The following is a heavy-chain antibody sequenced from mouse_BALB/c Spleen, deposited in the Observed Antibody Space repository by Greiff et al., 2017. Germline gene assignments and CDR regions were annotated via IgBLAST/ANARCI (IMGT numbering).Heavy chain of an antibody. D-gene: IGHD1-1*01. V-gene: IGHV1-14*01. CDR3: ARGVGSSYGYFDV. CDR1: GYTFTSYV. J-gene: IGHJ1*01. Sequence: LVESGPELVKPGASVKMSCKASGYTFTSYVMHWVKQKPGQGLEWIGYINPYNDGTKYNEKFKGKATLTSDKSSSTAYMELSSLTSEDSAVYYGARGVGSSYGYFDVWGAGTTVTVSS. CDR2: INPYNDGT.